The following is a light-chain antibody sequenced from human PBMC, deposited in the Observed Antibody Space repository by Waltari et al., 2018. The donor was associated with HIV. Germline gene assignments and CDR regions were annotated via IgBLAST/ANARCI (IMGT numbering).Light chain of an antibody. CDR1: SSDVGGYNY. V-gene: IGLV2-23*02. J-gene: IGLJ2*01. CDR3: CSYAGSSTLV. CDR2: DVS. Sequence: QSALTQPASVSGSPGQSITISCTGTSSDVGGYNYVSWYQQHPNKAPKLMIYDVSKRPSGVSNRSSGSKSGNTASLTIAGLQAEDEADYYCCSYAGSSTLVFGGGTKLTVL.